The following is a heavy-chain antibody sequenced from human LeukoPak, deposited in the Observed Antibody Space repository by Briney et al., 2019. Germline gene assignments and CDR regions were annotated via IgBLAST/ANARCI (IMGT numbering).Heavy chain of an antibody. V-gene: IGHV3-48*02. CDR2: ISSSSSTI. CDR1: GFTFSSYS. D-gene: IGHD3-22*01. J-gene: IGHJ4*02. CDR3: ARPYYYDSSGYPY. Sequence: GGSLRLSCAASGFTFSSYSMNWVRQAPGKGLEWVSYISSSSSTIYYADSVKGRFTISRDNAKSSLYLQMNSLRDEDTAVYYCARPYYYDSSGYPYWGQGTLVTVSS.